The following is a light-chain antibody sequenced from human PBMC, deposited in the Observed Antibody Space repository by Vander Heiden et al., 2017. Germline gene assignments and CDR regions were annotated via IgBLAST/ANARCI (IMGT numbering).Light chain of an antibody. CDR2: GNN. V-gene: IGLV1-40*01. CDR3: QSYDSSLSAVV. J-gene: IGLJ2*01. Sequence: QSVLPQPPSVSGAPGRKVTIFCTGTSSNIGAGYDVHWFQQLPGKAPTVLLYGNNIRPSGVPDRFSASKSGTSASLAITGLQAEDEGDYYCQSYDSSLSAVVFGGGTKLTVL. CDR1: SSNIGAGYD.